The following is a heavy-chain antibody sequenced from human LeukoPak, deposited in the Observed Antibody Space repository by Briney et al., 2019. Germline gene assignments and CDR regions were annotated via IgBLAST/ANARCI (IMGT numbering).Heavy chain of an antibody. D-gene: IGHD1-20*01. CDR1: GGSISSGGYY. Sequence: PSETLSLTCTVSGGSISSGGYYWSWIRQPPGKGLEWIGYIYHSGSTYYNPSLKSRVTISVDRSKNQFSLKLSSVTAADTAVYYCARDVDRKNYITGPYDAFDIWGQGTMVTVSS. CDR3: ARDVDRKNYITGPYDAFDI. J-gene: IGHJ3*02. V-gene: IGHV4-30-2*01. CDR2: IYHSGST.